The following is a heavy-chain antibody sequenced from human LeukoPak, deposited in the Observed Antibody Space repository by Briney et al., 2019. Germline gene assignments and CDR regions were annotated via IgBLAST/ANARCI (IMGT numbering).Heavy chain of an antibody. CDR2: ISSSGSTI. CDR1: GFTFSSYE. J-gene: IGHJ5*02. D-gene: IGHD3-22*01. Sequence: PGGSLRLSCAASGFTFSSYEMNWVRQAPGMGLEWVSYISSSGSTIYYADSVKGRFTISRDNAKNSLYLQMNSLRAEDTAVYYCAREYYYDSSGFSWGQGTLVTVSS. CDR3: AREYYYDSSGFS. V-gene: IGHV3-48*03.